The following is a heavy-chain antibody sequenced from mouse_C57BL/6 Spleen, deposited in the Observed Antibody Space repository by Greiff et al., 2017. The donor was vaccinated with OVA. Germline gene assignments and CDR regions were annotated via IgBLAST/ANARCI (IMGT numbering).Heavy chain of an antibody. D-gene: IGHD1-1*01. CDR2: IDPSDSET. CDR1: GYTFTSYW. Sequence: QVQLQQPGAELVRPGSSVKLSCKASGYTFTSYWMHLVKQRPIQGLEWIGNIDPSDSETHYNQKFKDKATLTVDKSSSTAYMQLSSLTSEDSAVYYCARSYYYGSSSWFAYWGQGTLVTVSA. J-gene: IGHJ3*01. CDR3: ARSYYYGSSSWFAY. V-gene: IGHV1-52*01.